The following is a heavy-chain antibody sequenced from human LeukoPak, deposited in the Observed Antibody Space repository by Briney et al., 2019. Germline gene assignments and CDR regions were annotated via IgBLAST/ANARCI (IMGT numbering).Heavy chain of an antibody. D-gene: IGHD4-17*01. CDR1: GFTFSSYS. J-gene: IGHJ6*02. Sequence: GGSLRLSCAASGFTFSSYSMNWVRQAPGKGLEWVSYISSSSSTIYYTNSVKGRFTISRDNAKNSLYLQMNSLRDEDTAVYYCARPTYGDYGMDVWGQGTTVTVSS. V-gene: IGHV3-48*02. CDR3: ARPTYGDYGMDV. CDR2: ISSSSSTI.